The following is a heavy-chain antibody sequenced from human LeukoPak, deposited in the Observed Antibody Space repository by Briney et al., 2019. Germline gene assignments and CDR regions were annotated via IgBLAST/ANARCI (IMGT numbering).Heavy chain of an antibody. J-gene: IGHJ3*02. CDR3: ARAQRNRYWLSTIGRYAFDI. Sequence: SETLSLTCTVSGGSISSGGYYWSWIRQPAGKGLEWIGRMYTSGNTNYNPSLKSRATISVDTSKNQFSLELSSVTAADTAVYYCARAQRNRYWLSTIGRYAFDIWGQGTMVTVSS. D-gene: IGHD3-9*01. CDR2: MYTSGNT. CDR1: GGSISSGGYY. V-gene: IGHV4-61*02.